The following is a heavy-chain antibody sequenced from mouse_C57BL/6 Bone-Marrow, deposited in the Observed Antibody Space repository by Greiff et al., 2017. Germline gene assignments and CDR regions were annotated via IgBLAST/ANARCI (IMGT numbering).Heavy chain of an antibody. CDR1: GFTFSSYA. CDR3: ARDRGLLRYLL. J-gene: IGHJ3*01. D-gene: IGHD1-1*01. Sequence: VQLKESGGGLVKPGGSLKLSCAASGFTFSSYAMSWVRQTPEKRLEWVATISDGGSYTYYPDNVKGRFTISRDNAKNNLYLQMSHLKSEDTAMYYCARDRGLLRYLLGGQGTLVTVSA. CDR2: ISDGGSYT. V-gene: IGHV5-4*01.